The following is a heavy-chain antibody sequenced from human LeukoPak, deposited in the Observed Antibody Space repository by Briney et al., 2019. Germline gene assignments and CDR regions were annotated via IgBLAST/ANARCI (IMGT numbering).Heavy chain of an antibody. CDR2: MYSGGNT. Sequence: PGGSLRLSCAASGFTVSGNYMSWVRQAPGKGLEWVSIMYSGGNTHYADSVKGRFTISRDNSKNTLYLQMNSLSAEDTAVYYCARCGGDCYPGGAFGIWGQGTMVTVS. CDR1: GFTVSGNY. CDR3: ARCGGDCYPGGAFGI. D-gene: IGHD2-21*02. J-gene: IGHJ3*02. V-gene: IGHV3-53*01.